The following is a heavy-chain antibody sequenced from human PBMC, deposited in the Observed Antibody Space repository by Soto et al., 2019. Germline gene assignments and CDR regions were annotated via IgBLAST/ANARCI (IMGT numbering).Heavy chain of an antibody. V-gene: IGHV1-18*01. CDR3: ARVGYYYGSGSYYGTRYYFYY. D-gene: IGHD3-10*01. CDR2: ISAYNGNT. Sequence: GASVKVSCKASGYTFTSYVISWVRQAPGQGLEWMGWISAYNGNTNYAQKLQGRVTMTTDTSTSTAYMELRSLRSDDTAVYYCARVGYYYGSGSYYGTRYYFYYWGQGTLVTVSS. J-gene: IGHJ4*02. CDR1: GYTFTSYV.